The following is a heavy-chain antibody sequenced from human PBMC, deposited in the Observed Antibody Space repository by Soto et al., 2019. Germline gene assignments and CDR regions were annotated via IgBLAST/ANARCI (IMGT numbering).Heavy chain of an antibody. D-gene: IGHD2-8*02. CDR1: GGSFSGYY. Sequence: SETLSLTCAVYGGSFSGYYWTWIRQPPGTGLEWIGEINHSGSTNYNPSLKSRVTISVDTSKNQFSLKLTSVTAADTAVYYCAKDKNTDLFDYWGQGTLVTVAS. CDR2: INHSGST. V-gene: IGHV4-34*01. CDR3: AKDKNTDLFDY. J-gene: IGHJ4*01.